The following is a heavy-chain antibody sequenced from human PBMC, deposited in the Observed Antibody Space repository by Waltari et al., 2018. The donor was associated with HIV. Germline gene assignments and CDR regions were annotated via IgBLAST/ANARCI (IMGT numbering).Heavy chain of an antibody. V-gene: IGHV3-23*01. CDR2: ISQTGRNT. CDR1: GFTFSGYV. J-gene: IGHJ4*01. CDR3: AKTNFGELLYYLDT. Sequence: LLESGGGLVQPGGSLRLSCAASGFTFSGYVLTWVRQGPGGGLEWISGISQTGRNTFYSDSVKGRFTISRDNAKNTVYLQMNDLRVEDTAIYFCAKTNFGELLYYLDTWGQGALVTVTS. D-gene: IGHD3-16*01.